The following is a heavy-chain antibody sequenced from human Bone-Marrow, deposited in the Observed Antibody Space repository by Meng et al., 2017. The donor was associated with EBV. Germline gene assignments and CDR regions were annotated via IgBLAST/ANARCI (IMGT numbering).Heavy chain of an antibody. CDR2: ISTGGTA. CDR1: GFTVSSNY. J-gene: IGHJ5*02. CDR3: ARDYGQSYNWFDP. D-gene: IGHD4-17*01. Sequence: EVQLVESGGGLTQPGGSLRLSWAASGFTVSSNYMGWVRQAPGKGLEWLSVISTGGTAYYSDSVKGRFITSRDNSKNTLYLKMNNPRPEDTAVYYCARDYGQSYNWFDPWGQGTLVTVSS. V-gene: IGHV3-53*01.